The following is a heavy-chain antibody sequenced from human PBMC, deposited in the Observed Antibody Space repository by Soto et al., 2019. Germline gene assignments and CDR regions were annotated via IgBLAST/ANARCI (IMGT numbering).Heavy chain of an antibody. Sequence: GGSLRLSCEGSGFTFSRYSMNWVRQAPGKGPEWVASISSSSTYIHYGDSVKGRFTIARDNAKNSLYLQMDSLRDEDTALYYCASEYCTGNSCYSRIFDYWGQGTLVTVSS. J-gene: IGHJ4*02. D-gene: IGHD2-21*01. CDR2: ISSSSTYI. V-gene: IGHV3-21*01. CDR1: GFTFSRYS. CDR3: ASEYCTGNSCYSRIFDY.